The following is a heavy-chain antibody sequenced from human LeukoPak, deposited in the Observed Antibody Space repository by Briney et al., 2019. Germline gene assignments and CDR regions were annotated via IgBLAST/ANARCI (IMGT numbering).Heavy chain of an antibody. CDR2: ISYDGSNK. Sequence: PGGSLRLSCAASGFTFSSYAMHWVRQAPGKGLEWVAVISYDGSNKYYADSVKGRFTISRDNSKNTLYPQMNSLRAEDTAVYYCARDMIWAAAGTEAYYYYGMDVWGQGTTVTVSS. CDR1: GFTFSSYA. CDR3: ARDMIWAAAGTEAYYYYGMDV. V-gene: IGHV3-30-3*01. J-gene: IGHJ6*02. D-gene: IGHD6-13*01.